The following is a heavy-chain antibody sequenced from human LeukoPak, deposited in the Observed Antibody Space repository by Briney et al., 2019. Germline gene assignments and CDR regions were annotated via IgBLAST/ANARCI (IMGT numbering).Heavy chain of an antibody. D-gene: IGHD3-16*01. CDR3: ARDGGGGSKVDP. Sequence: SQTLSLTCTGSGGSISSGSYYWNWIRQPAGKGLEWIGRIYTSGSTNYNPSLKSRVTISVDTSKNQFSLKLSSVTAADTAVYYCARDGGGGSKVDPWGQGTLVTVSS. CDR2: IYTSGST. J-gene: IGHJ5*02. CDR1: GGSISSGSYY. V-gene: IGHV4-61*02.